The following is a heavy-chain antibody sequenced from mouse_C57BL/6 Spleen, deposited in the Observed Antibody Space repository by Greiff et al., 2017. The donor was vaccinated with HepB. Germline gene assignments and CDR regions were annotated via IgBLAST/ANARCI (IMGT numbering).Heavy chain of an antibody. D-gene: IGHD2-5*01. CDR2: INPNNGGT. CDR3: ANSNYAY. J-gene: IGHJ2*01. CDR1: GYTFTDYY. Sequence: VQLQQSGPELVKPGASVKISCKASGYTFTDYYMNWVKQSHGKSLEWIGDINPNNGGTSYNQKFKGKATLTVDKSSSTAYMELRSLTSEDSAVYYCANSNYAYWGQGTTLTVSS. V-gene: IGHV1-26*01.